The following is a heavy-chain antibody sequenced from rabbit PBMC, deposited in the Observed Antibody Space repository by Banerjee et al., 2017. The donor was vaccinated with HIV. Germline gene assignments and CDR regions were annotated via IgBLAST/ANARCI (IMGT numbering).Heavy chain of an antibody. CDR3: ARGSAAMTMVITGYYFNL. CDR2: IDTGSSDST. D-gene: IGHD2-1*01. CDR1: GFSFISSYY. V-gene: IGHV1S40*01. Sequence: QSLEESGGGRVQPAGCLTLTCTASGFSFISSYYICWGRQAPGEVLEWSACIDTGSSDSTVSASGAKGRFTISNASSTTVTLRMTSLTAAATATYFCARGSAAMTMVITGYYFNLWGQGTLVTVS. J-gene: IGHJ4*01.